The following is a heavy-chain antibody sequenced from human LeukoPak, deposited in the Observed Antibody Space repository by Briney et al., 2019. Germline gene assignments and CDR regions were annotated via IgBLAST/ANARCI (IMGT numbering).Heavy chain of an antibody. Sequence: GGSLRLSCAASGFTFSSYAMSWVRQAPGKGLEWVSAISGSGGSTYYADSVKGRFTISRDNSKYTLYLQMNSLRAEDTAVYYCAKAGDIVVVPAAIKFDPWGQGTLVTVSS. CDR2: ISGSGGST. CDR3: AKAGDIVVVPAAIKFDP. CDR1: GFTFSSYA. J-gene: IGHJ5*02. V-gene: IGHV3-23*01. D-gene: IGHD2-2*01.